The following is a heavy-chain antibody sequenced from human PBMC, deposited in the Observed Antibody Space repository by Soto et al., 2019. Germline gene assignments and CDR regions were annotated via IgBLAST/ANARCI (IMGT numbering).Heavy chain of an antibody. CDR1: GYSFAGFY. D-gene: IGHD3-16*01. V-gene: IGHV1-2*04. Sequence: ASVKVSCKASGYSFAGFYIHWMRQAPGQGLEWVGSINSNSGATTYAQKFQDSVAMTRDTSVSTAYMDLNRLTSDDTAIYYCAIIMTHSDSFDIWGQGTLVTVSS. J-gene: IGHJ3*02. CDR3: AIIMTHSDSFDI. CDR2: INSNSGAT.